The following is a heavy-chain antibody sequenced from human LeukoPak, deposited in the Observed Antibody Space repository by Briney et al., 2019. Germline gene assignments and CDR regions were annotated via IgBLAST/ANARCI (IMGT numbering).Heavy chain of an antibody. D-gene: IGHD3-3*01. CDR1: GYTFTGYY. J-gene: IGHJ5*02. CDR2: INPNSGGT. CDR3: ARVLRFLECRWFDP. V-gene: IGHV1-2*02. Sequence: GASVTVSCKASGYTFTGYYMHWVRQAPGQGLEGMGLINPNSGGTNYAQRFQGRVTITRDTSISTAYMELSRLRSDDTAVYYCARVLRFLECRWFDPWGQGTLVTVSS.